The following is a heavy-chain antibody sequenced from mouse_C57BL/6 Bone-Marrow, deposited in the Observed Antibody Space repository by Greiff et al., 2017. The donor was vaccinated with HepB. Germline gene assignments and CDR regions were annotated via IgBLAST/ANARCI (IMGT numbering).Heavy chain of an antibody. CDR2: IDPNSGGT. CDR1: GYTFTSYW. Sequence: QVQLQQPGAELVQPGASVKLSCKASGYTFTSYWMHWVKQRPGRGLEWIGRIDPNSGGTKYNEKFKSKATLTVDKPSSTAYMQRSSLTSEDSAVYYCAKGDGSRSFAYWGQGTLVTVSA. J-gene: IGHJ3*01. CDR3: AKGDGSRSFAY. D-gene: IGHD1-1*01. V-gene: IGHV1-72*01.